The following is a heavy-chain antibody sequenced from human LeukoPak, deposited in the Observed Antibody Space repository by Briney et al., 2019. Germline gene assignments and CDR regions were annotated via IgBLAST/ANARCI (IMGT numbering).Heavy chain of an antibody. V-gene: IGHV1-18*01. CDR1: GYTFTSYG. Sequence: GASVKVSCKASGYTFTSYGISWVRQAPGQGLEWMGWISAYNGNTNYAQKLQGRVTMTTDTSTSTAYMELRSLRSDDTAVYYCARGAQSASGWFGNWFDPWGQGTLVTVSS. J-gene: IGHJ5*02. CDR3: ARGAQSASGWFGNWFDP. CDR2: ISAYNGNT. D-gene: IGHD6-19*01.